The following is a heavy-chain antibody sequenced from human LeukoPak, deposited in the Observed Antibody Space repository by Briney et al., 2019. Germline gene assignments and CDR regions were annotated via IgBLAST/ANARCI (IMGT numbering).Heavy chain of an antibody. J-gene: IGHJ4*02. V-gene: IGHV3-21*01. Sequence: GGSLRLSCAASGFTFSSYSMNWVRQAPGKGLEWVSSISSSSSYIYYADSVKGRFTISRDNAKNSLYLQMNSLRAEDTAVYYCARATSDYYYDSSGYLDYWGQGTLVTVSS. D-gene: IGHD3-22*01. CDR3: ARATSDYYYDSSGYLDY. CDR1: GFTFSSYS. CDR2: ISSSSSYI.